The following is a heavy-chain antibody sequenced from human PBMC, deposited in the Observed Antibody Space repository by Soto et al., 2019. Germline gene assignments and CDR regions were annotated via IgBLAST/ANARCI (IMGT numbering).Heavy chain of an antibody. Sequence: QVQLVQSGAEVKKPGASVKVSCKASGYTFTSYDINWVRQATGQGLEWMGWMNPNSGNTGYAQKFQGRVTMTRNTSMSTAYMELSSLRAEGAGVYSGARELYSSVRFDPWGQRTRVTVSS. CDR1: GYTFTSYD. V-gene: IGHV1-8*01. J-gene: IGHJ5*02. D-gene: IGHD6-25*01. CDR2: MNPNSGNT. CDR3: ARELYSSVRFDP.